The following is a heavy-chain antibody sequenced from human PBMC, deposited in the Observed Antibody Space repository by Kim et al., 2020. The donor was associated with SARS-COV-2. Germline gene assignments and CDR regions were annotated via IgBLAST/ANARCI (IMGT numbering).Heavy chain of an antibody. V-gene: IGHV3-33*05. Sequence: GGSLRLSCAASGFTFSSYGMHWVRQAPGKGLEWVAVISYDGSNKYYADSVKGRFTISRDNSKNTLYLQMNSLRAEDTAVYYCARDDKYGSGSYSPYYYYGMDVWGQGTTVTVSS. CDR1: GFTFSSYG. D-gene: IGHD3-10*01. CDR2: ISYDGSNK. J-gene: IGHJ6*02. CDR3: ARDDKYGSGSYSPYYYYGMDV.